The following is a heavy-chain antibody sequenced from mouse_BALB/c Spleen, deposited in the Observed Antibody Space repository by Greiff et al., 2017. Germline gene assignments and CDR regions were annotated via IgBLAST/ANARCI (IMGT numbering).Heavy chain of an antibody. V-gene: IGHV1-5*01. CDR1: GYTFTSYW. CDR3: TRDYRYDGGPAMDY. J-gene: IGHJ4*01. D-gene: IGHD2-14*01. Sequence: VQLQQSGTVLARPGASVKMSCKASGYTFTSYWMHWVKQRPGQGLEWIGAIYPGNSDTSYNQKFKGKAKLTAVTSTSTAYMELSSLTNEDSAVYYCTRDYRYDGGPAMDYWGQGTSVTVSS. CDR2: IYPGNSDT.